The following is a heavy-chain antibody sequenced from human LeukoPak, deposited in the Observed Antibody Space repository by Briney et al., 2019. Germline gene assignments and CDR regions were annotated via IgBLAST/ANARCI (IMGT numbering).Heavy chain of an antibody. D-gene: IGHD6-19*01. CDR2: IIPIFGTA. V-gene: IGHV1-69*13. CDR1: GGTFSSYA. Sequence: SVKVSCKASGGTFSSYAISWVRRAPGQGLEWMGGIIPIFGTADYAQKFQGRVTITADESTSTAYMELSSLRSEDTAVYYCARPHFPYSSGWFFDYWGQGTLVTVSS. J-gene: IGHJ4*02. CDR3: ARPHFPYSSGWFFDY.